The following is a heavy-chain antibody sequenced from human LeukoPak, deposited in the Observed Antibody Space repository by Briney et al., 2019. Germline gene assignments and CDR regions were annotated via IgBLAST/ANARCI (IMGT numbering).Heavy chain of an antibody. CDR1: GGSFSGYY. Sequence: SETLSLTCAVYGGSFSGYYWSWIRQPPGKGLEWIGEINHSGSTNYNPSLKSRVTISVDTSKNQFSLKLSSVTAADTAVYYCAARQRRGYSYGSYYFDYWGQGTLVTVSS. V-gene: IGHV4-34*01. D-gene: IGHD5-18*01. CDR2: INHSGST. J-gene: IGHJ4*02. CDR3: AARQRRGYSYGSYYFDY.